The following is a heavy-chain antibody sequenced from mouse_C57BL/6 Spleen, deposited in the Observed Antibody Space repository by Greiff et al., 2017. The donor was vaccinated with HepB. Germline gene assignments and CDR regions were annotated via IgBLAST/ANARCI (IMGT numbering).Heavy chain of an antibody. CDR1: GFTFTDYY. CDR3: SRFYYGSRDYAMDD. D-gene: IGHD1-1*01. J-gene: IGHJ4*01. CDR2: IRNKANGYTT. Sequence: EVKLEESGGGLVQPGGSLSLSCAASGFTFTDYYMSWVRQPPGKALEWLGFIRNKANGYTTEYSASVKGRFTISSDNSQSILYLQMNALRAEDSATYYCSRFYYGSRDYAMDDWGQGSSVTVSS. V-gene: IGHV7-3*01.